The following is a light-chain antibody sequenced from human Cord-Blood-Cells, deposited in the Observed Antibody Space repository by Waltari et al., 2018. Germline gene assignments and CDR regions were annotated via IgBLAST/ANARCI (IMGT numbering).Light chain of an antibody. CDR1: QSLLHSNGYNY. V-gene: IGKV2-28*01. Sequence: DLVMTQTPLSLPVTPGEPASISCRSSQSLLHSNGYNYLDWYLQKPGQSPQLLIYLGSNRASGVPDRFSCSGSGTDFTLKISRVEADDVGVYYCMQALQTPLTFGGGTKVEIK. CDR2: LGS. CDR3: MQALQTPLT. J-gene: IGKJ4*01.